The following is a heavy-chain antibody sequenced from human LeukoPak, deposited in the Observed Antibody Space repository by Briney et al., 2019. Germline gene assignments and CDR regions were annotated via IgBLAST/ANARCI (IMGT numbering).Heavy chain of an antibody. CDR1: GDSISSSNCY. CDR2: IYFSGGT. J-gene: IGHJ4*02. CDR3: ASYGSGLY. Sequence: SETLSLTCTVSGDSISSSNCYWGWIRQPPGKGLEWIGSIYFSGGTYYNASLKSRVTISVDTSKNQFSLKLSSVTAADTAVYYCASYGSGLYWGQGTLVTVSS. D-gene: IGHD3-10*01. V-gene: IGHV4-39*01.